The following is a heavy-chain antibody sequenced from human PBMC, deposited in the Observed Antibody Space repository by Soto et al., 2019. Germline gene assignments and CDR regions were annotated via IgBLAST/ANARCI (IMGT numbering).Heavy chain of an antibody. CDR2: IYPGDSDT. J-gene: IGHJ4*02. V-gene: IGHV5-51*01. CDR1: GYSFTSYW. D-gene: IGHD6-25*01. Sequence: GESLKISCKGSGYSFTSYWIGWVRQMPGKGLEWMGIIYPGDSDTRYSPSFQGQVTISADKSISTAYLQWSNLKASDTAMYYCAREDLEAVRSFDYWGQGTLVTVSS. CDR3: AREDLEAVRSFDY.